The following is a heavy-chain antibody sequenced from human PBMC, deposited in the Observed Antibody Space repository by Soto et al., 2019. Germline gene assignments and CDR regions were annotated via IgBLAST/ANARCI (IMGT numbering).Heavy chain of an antibody. CDR1: GFSLTTSGVG. J-gene: IGHJ4*02. Sequence: KESGPTQVKPRQTLTLTCTFSGFSLTTSGVGVGWIRQSPGKAPEWLALIYWDDDKRYSPSLKSRLTITKETSKNQVVLTMADLDPADTATYYCAHRVLRTVFGLVTTTAIYFDFWGQGTPVAVSS. CDR2: IYWDDDK. D-gene: IGHD3-3*01. V-gene: IGHV2-5*02. CDR3: AHRVLRTVFGLVTTTAIYFDF.